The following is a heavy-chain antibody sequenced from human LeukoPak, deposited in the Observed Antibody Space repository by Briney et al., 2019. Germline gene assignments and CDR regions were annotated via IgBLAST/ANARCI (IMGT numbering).Heavy chain of an antibody. V-gene: IGHV3-21*01. CDR3: ASQSYADFDP. CDR2: ISSSSYI. Sequence: GGSLRLSCAAPGFTFSSYAMSWVRQAPGKGLEWVSFISSSSYIYYADSVKGRFTISRDNAKTSLSLQMNSLRAEDTAVYYCASQSYADFDPWGQGTLVTVSS. D-gene: IGHD3-16*01. J-gene: IGHJ5*02. CDR1: GFTFSSYA.